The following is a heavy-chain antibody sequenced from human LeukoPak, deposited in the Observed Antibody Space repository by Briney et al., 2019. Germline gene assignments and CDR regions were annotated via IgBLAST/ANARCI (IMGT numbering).Heavy chain of an antibody. Sequence: GGSLRLSCAASGFTFSSYSMNWVRQAPGKGLEWVSSVSSSSSYIYYADSVKGRFTISRDNAKNSLYLQMNRLRAEDTAVYYCAIIVVGAALDYWGQGTLVTVSS. D-gene: IGHD1-26*01. CDR3: AIIVVGAALDY. CDR2: VSSSSSYI. J-gene: IGHJ4*02. V-gene: IGHV3-21*01. CDR1: GFTFSSYS.